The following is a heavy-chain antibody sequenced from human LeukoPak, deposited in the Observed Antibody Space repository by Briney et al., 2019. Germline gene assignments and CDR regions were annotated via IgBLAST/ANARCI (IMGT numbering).Heavy chain of an antibody. CDR3: ARAGVTNQLGETYWYFDL. J-gene: IGHJ2*01. Sequence: GGSLRLSCAASGFTLSSHTMNWVRQAPGKGLEWVAKIEKDGSATYYVDSMKGRFTVSRDNAANSLYLQMSNLGVEDTAVYSCARAGVTNQLGETYWYFDLWGRGTLVTVSS. CDR1: GFTLSSHT. V-gene: IGHV3-7*01. CDR2: IEKDGSAT. D-gene: IGHD1-1*01.